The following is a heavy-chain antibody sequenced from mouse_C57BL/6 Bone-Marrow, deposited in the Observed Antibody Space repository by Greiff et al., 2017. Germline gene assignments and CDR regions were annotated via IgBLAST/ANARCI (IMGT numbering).Heavy chain of an antibody. J-gene: IGHJ2*01. CDR3: ARYYYGSSYDYFDY. CDR2: INPSNGGT. V-gene: IGHV1-53*01. D-gene: IGHD1-1*01. Sequence: QVQLQQSGTELVKPGASVKLSCKASGYTFTSYWMHWVKQRPGQGLEWIGNINPSNGGTNYDEKFKSKATLTVDKSSSTAYMQLSSLTSEDSAVYYCARYYYGSSYDYFDYWGQGTTLTVSS. CDR1: GYTFTSYW.